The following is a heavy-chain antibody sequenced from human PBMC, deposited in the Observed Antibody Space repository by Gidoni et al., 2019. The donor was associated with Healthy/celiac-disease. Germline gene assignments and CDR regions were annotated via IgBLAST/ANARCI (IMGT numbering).Heavy chain of an antibody. CDR2: IYYSGST. J-gene: IGHJ5*02. CDR3: ARLKWLLYSPQFDP. Sequence: QLQLQESGPGLVKPSETLSLTCPVSGGSISSSSYYWGWIRQPPGKGLEWIGSIYYSGSTYYNPSLKSRVTISVDTSKNQFSLKLSSVTAADTAVYYCARLKWLLYSPQFDPWGQGTLVTVSS. D-gene: IGHD3-3*01. CDR1: GGSISSSSYY. V-gene: IGHV4-39*01.